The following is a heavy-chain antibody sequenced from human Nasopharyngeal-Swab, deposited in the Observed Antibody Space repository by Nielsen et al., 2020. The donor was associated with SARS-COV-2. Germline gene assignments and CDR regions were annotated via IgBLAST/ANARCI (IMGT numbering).Heavy chain of an antibody. D-gene: IGHD3-10*01. J-gene: IGHJ6*02. CDR3: ARDRGIFQYYYYGMDV. CDR2: INHSGST. V-gene: IGHV4-34*01. Sequence: WIRQPAGKMLEWIGEINHSGSTNYNPSLKSRVTISVDTSKNQFSLKLSSVTAADTAVYYCARDRGIFQYYYYGMDVWGQGTTVTVSS.